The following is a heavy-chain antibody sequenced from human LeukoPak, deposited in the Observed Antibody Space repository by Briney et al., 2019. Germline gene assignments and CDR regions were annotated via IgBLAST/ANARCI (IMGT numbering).Heavy chain of an antibody. D-gene: IGHD6-13*01. CDR1: GFTFSSHA. J-gene: IGHJ4*02. V-gene: IGHV3-23*01. Sequence: PGGSLRLSCAASGFTFSSHAMSWVRQAPGKGLEWVSAISGSGASTYCVDSVKGRFTISRDNSKNTLYLQMNSLRAEDTAVYYCAKGIAEESLFDSWGQGTLVTVSS. CDR3: AKGIAEESLFDS. CDR2: ISGSGAST.